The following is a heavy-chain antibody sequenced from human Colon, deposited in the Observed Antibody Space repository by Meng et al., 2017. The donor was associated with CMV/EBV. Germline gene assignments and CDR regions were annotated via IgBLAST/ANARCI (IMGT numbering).Heavy chain of an antibody. J-gene: IGHJ4*02. V-gene: IGHV1-8*01. CDR3: ARWGSGGPNFDY. CDR2: MNPNSGNT. Sequence: ASVKVSCKASGYTFTSYDINWVRQAPGQGLEWMGWMNPNSGNTGYAQKFQGRVTMTRNTSISTAYMELSSLRSEDTAVYYCARWGSGGPNFDYWGQGTLVTVSS. CDR1: GYTFTSYD. D-gene: IGHD6-19*01.